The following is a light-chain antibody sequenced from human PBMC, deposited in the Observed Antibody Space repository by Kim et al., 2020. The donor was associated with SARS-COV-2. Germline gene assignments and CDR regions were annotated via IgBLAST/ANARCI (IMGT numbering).Light chain of an antibody. J-gene: IGLJ2*01. CDR1: RLGEKY. V-gene: IGLV3-1*01. Sequence: SYELTQPPSVSVSPGQTANITCSGDRLGEKYVCWYRRKPGQSPALVIYQDFKLPTGIPERFSASNSGNTATLTITGTQPTDEADYYCQAWDSYTVIFGGG. CDR2: QDF. CDR3: QAWDSYTVI.